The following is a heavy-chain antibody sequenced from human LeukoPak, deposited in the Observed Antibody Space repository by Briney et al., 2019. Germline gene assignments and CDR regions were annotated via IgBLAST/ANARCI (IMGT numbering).Heavy chain of an antibody. CDR3: ARQGIRITMVRGVDY. D-gene: IGHD3-10*01. CDR2: ISSSGSTI. J-gene: IGHJ4*02. V-gene: IGHV3-11*04. CDR1: GFTFSDYY. Sequence: GGSLRLSCAASGFTFSDYYMSWIRQAPGKGLEWVSYISSSGSTIYYADSVKGRFTISRDNAKNSLYLQMNGLRAEDTAVYYCARQGIRITMVRGVDYWGQGTLVTVSS.